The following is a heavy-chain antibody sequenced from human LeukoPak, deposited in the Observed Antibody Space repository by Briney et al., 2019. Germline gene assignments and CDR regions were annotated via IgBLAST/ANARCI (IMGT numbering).Heavy chain of an antibody. CDR3: AVAPGDY. D-gene: IGHD2-21*01. Sequence: WASVKVSCKASGYTFTGYYMHWVRQAPGQGLEWMGWINPNTGDTNYAQKFQGRVTMTRDTSITTVYMGISRLTSDDTALFYCAVAPGDYWGQGTLVTVSS. CDR2: INPNTGDT. V-gene: IGHV1-2*02. J-gene: IGHJ4*02. CDR1: GYTFTGYY.